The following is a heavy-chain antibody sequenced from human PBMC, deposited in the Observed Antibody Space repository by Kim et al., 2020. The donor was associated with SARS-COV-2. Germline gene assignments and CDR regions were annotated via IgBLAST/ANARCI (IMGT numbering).Heavy chain of an antibody. CDR3: ARDLPDWGVGYAFHV. J-gene: IGHJ3*01. CDR1: GFIFSNYW. D-gene: IGHD7-27*01. Sequence: GGSLRLSCAASGFIFSNYWMTWVRQAPGKGLEWVANIKKDGSDEYYVDSVKGRFTISRDNAKNSLYLQMNGLRAEDTAIYYCARDLPDWGVGYAFHVWGQGTMVTVSS. V-gene: IGHV3-7*01. CDR2: IKKDGSDE.